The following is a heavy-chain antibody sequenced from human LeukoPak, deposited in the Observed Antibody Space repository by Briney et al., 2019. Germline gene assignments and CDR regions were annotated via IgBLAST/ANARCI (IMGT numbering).Heavy chain of an antibody. D-gene: IGHD6-13*01. J-gene: IGHJ4*02. CDR1: GFTFDDYA. CDR3: AKAPLGSSWCFDY. CDR2: ISWNSGSI. V-gene: IGHV3-9*01. Sequence: PGGSLRLSCAASGFTFDDYAMHWVRQAPGKGLEWVSGISWNSGSIGYADSVKGRFTISRDNAKNSLYLQMNSLRAEDTALYYCAKAPLGSSWCFDYWGQGILVTVSS.